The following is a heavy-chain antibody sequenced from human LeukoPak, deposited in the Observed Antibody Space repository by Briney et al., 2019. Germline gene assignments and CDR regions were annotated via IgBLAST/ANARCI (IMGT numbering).Heavy chain of an antibody. Sequence: PSETLSLTCSVSGAPISSGTYYWAWIRQPPGKGLEWIGSLYYGGNTHYNPSLESRVAISVDTSRNHLSVRLTSVTAADTAVYYCARHVVGPGYSSIPNLDYWGQGTQVTVSS. D-gene: IGHD2-21*01. CDR2: LYYGGNT. CDR1: GAPISSGTYY. J-gene: IGHJ4*02. CDR3: ARHVVGPGYSSIPNLDY. V-gene: IGHV4-39*01.